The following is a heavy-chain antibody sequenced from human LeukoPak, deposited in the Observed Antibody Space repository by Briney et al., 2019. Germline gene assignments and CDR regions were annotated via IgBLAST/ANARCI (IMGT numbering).Heavy chain of an antibody. J-gene: IGHJ4*02. CDR2: IYYSGST. CDR1: GGSISAYY. V-gene: IGHV4-59*08. D-gene: IGHD1-26*01. CDR3: ARQERRSFDY. Sequence: SETLSLTCTVSGGSISAYYWSWIRQPPGKGLEWIGYIYYSGSTNYNPSLKSRVTISVDTSKNQFSLKLSSVTAADTAVYYCARQERRSFDYWGQGTLVTVSS.